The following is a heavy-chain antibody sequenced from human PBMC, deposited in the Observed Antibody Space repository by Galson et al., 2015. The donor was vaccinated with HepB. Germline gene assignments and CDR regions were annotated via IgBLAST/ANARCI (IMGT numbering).Heavy chain of an antibody. J-gene: IGHJ6*02. Sequence: SLRLSCAASGFTFSSYSMNWVRQAPGKGLEWVSYISSSSSTIYYADSVKGRFTISRDNAKNSLYLQMNSLRAEDTAVYYCARDSAAAHYYGMDVWGQGTTVTVSS. CDR1: GFTFSSYS. V-gene: IGHV3-48*01. CDR2: ISSSSSTI. CDR3: ARDSAAAHYYGMDV. D-gene: IGHD6-13*01.